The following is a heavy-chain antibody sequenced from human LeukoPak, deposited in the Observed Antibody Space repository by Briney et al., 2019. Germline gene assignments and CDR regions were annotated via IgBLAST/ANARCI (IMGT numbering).Heavy chain of an antibody. CDR2: IRYDGSNK. D-gene: IGHD6-19*01. CDR3: AKYSSGWTWDAFDI. J-gene: IGHJ3*02. CDR1: GFTYSSYG. V-gene: IGHV3-30*02. Sequence: PGGSLRLSCAASGFTYSSYGMHWVRQAPGKGLEWVAFIRYDGSNKYYADSVKDRFTISRDNSKNTLYLQMNSLRAEDTAVYYCAKYSSGWTWDAFDIWGQGTMVTVSS.